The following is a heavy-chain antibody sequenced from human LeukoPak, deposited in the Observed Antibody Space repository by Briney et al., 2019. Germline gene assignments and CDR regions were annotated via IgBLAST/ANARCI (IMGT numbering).Heavy chain of an antibody. CDR1: GFTFSSYG. CDR3: ARELSPVWFDP. CDR2: IWYDGSNK. V-gene: IGHV3-33*01. Sequence: PGGSLRLSCAASGFTFSSYGMHWVRQAPGKGLEWVAVIWYDGSNKYYADSVKGRFTISRDNSKNTLCLQMNSLRAEDTAVYYCARELSPVWFDPWGQGTLVTVSS. J-gene: IGHJ5*02. D-gene: IGHD3-16*02.